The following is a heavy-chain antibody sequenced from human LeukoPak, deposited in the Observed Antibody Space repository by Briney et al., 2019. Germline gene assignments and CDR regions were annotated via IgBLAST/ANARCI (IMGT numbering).Heavy chain of an antibody. V-gene: IGHV1-69*05. CDR3: ARDISGSRGVITPHYYYYYMDV. CDR2: IIPIFGTA. J-gene: IGHJ6*03. Sequence: SVKVSCKASGGTFSSYAINWVRQAPGQGLEWMGGIIPIFGTANYAQKFQGRVTITTDESTSTAYVELSSLRSEDTAVYYCARDISGSRGVITPHYYYYYMDVWGKGTTVTVSS. D-gene: IGHD3-22*01. CDR1: GGTFSSYA.